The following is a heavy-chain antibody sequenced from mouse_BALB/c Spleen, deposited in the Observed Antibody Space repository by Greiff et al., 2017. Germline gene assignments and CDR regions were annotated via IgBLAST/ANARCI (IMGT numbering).Heavy chain of an antibody. D-gene: IGHD2-2*01. V-gene: IGHV2-9*02. CDR2: IWAGGST. Sequence: VKLVESGPGLVAPSQSLSITCTVSGFSLTSYGVHWVRQPPGKGLEWLGVIWAGGSTNYNSALMSRLSISKDNSKSQVFLKMNSLQTDDTAMYYCARNYYGYDGGFAYWGQGTLVTVSA. J-gene: IGHJ3*01. CDR3: ARNYYGYDGGFAY. CDR1: GFSLTSYG.